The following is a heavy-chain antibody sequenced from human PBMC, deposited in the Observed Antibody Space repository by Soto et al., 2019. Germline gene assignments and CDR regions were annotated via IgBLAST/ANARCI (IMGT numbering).Heavy chain of an antibody. CDR3: ARDMYYDSSGPFDY. CDR2: ISYDGSNK. V-gene: IGHV3-30-3*01. D-gene: IGHD3-22*01. J-gene: IGHJ4*02. CDR1: GFTFSSYA. Sequence: GGSLRLSCAASGFTFSSYAMHWVRQAPGKGLEWVAVISYDGSNKYYADSVKGRFTISRDNSKNTLYLQMNSLRAEDTAVYYCARDMYYDSSGPFDYWGQGTLVTVSS.